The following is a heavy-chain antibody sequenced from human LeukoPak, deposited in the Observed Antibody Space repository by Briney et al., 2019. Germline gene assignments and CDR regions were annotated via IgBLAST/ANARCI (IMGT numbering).Heavy chain of an antibody. CDR1: GESFSGDF. D-gene: IGHD3-22*01. V-gene: IGHV4-34*01. J-gene: IGHJ4*02. CDR3: ARGQYDSGGYHYGIRAFYFDY. CDR2: INHRGRT. Sequence: PSETLSLTYGVYGESFSGDFWTWLRQAPGKGLEWIGEINHRGRTNYSPSLTGRVTISVDTSMNQFSLQLRSVTAADTALYYCARGQYDSGGYHYGIRAFYFDYWGQGILVTVSS.